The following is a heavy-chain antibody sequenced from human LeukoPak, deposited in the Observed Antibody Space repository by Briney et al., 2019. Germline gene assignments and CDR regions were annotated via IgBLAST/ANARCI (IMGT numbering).Heavy chain of an antibody. J-gene: IGHJ4*02. CDR2: IRYDGSNK. Sequence: PGGSLRLSCAASGFTFSSYGMHWVRQAPGKGLEWVAFIRYDGSNKYYADSVKGRFTISRDNSKNTLYLQMNSLRSDDTAVYYCARVLYKLISLSFDYWGQGTLVTVSS. D-gene: IGHD1-14*01. CDR3: ARVLYKLISLSFDY. CDR1: GFTFSSYG. V-gene: IGHV3-30*02.